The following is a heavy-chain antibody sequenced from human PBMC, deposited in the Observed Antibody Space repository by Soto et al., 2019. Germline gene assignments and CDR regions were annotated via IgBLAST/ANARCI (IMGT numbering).Heavy chain of an antibody. J-gene: IGHJ4*02. V-gene: IGHV1-46*03. D-gene: IGHD2-15*01. CDR3: ARSLCSGGSCYQPFDY. CDR1: GYTFTSYY. CDR2: INPSGGST. Sequence: GASVKVSCKASGYTFTSYYMHWVRQAPGQGLEWMGIINPSGGSTSYAQKFQGRVTMTRDTSTSTVYMELSSLRSEDTAVYYCARSLCSGGSCYQPFDYWGQGTLVTV.